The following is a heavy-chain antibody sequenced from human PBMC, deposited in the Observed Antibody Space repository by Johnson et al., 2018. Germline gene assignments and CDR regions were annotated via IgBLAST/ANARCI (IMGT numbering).Heavy chain of an antibody. CDR2: IYSGDNA. Sequence: VQLVESGGGLIQPGGSLRLSCAASGLSVGRNYMSWVRQSPGEGLEWVSIIYSGDNAYYADSVKGRFTISRDTSKNTLNLQMSSLRVEDTAMYYCARDTGAGFGRGYSCDSAFDIWGQGTMVTVSS. V-gene: IGHV3-53*01. J-gene: IGHJ3*02. CDR3: ARDTGAGFGRGYSCDSAFDI. D-gene: IGHD3-22*01. CDR1: GLSVGRNY.